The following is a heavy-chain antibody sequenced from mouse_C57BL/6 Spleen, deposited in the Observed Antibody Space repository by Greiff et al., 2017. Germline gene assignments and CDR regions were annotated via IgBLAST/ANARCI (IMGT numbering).Heavy chain of an antibody. J-gene: IGHJ2*01. V-gene: IGHV1-81*01. CDR1: GYTFTSYG. Sequence: VQLQQSGAELARPGASVKLSCKASGYTFTSYGISWVKQRTGQGLEWIGDIYPRSGNTYYNEKFKGKATLTADKSSSTAYMELRSLTSEDSAVYFCARREIWGQGTTLTVSS. CDR2: IYPRSGNT. CDR3: ARREI.